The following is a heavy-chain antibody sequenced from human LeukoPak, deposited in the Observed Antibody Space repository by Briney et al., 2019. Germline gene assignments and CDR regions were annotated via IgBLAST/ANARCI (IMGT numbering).Heavy chain of an antibody. Sequence: SCKASGYTLTSYYMHWVRQAPGQGLEWVAVISYDGSNKYYADSVKGRFTISRDNSKNTLYLQMNSLRAEDTAVYYCARAPRGLGLIDYWGQGTLVTVSS. D-gene: IGHD5-12*01. J-gene: IGHJ4*02. V-gene: IGHV3-30-3*01. CDR2: ISYDGSNK. CDR3: ARAPRGLGLIDY. CDR1: GYTLTSYY.